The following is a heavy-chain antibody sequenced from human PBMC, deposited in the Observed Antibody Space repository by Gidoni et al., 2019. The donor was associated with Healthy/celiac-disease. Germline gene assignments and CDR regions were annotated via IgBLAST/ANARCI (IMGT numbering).Heavy chain of an antibody. D-gene: IGHD2-2*01. CDR3: ASICSSTSCYGIGDY. J-gene: IGHJ4*02. Sequence: QVQLQQWGAGLLKPSETLSLTCAVYGGSFSGYYWSWIRQPPGKGLEWIGEINHSGSTNYNPSLKSRVTISVDTSKNQFSLKLSSVTAADTAVYYCASICSSTSCYGIGDYWGQGTLVTVSS. CDR2: INHSGST. V-gene: IGHV4-34*01. CDR1: GGSFSGYY.